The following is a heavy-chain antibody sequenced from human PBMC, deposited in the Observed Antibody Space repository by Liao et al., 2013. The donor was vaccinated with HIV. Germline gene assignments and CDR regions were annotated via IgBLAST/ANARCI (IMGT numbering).Heavy chain of an antibody. Sequence: QLQLQESGSGLVKPSETLSLTCGVYGGSIIYGGYSWSWIRQSPGKGLEWIGYFYHSGTTYNSPSLKSRVSISVDSSKNQFSLKLSSVTAADTAVYYCARVHSTSWTLDPFDYWGQGTLVTVSS. CDR1: GGSIIYGGYS. CDR2: FYHSGTT. D-gene: IGHD6-13*01. V-gene: IGHV4-30-2*06. CDR3: ARVHSTSWTLDPFDY. J-gene: IGHJ4*02.